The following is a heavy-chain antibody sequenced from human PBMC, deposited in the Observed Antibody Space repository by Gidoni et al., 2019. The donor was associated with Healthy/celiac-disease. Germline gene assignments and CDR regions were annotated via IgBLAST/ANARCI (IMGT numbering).Heavy chain of an antibody. J-gene: IGHJ6*03. V-gene: IGHV3-49*03. CDR1: EFTFGDYA. CDR3: TRDQPFLGAQVYYYYMDV. Sequence: EVQLVESGGGLVQPGRSLRLSCTASEFTFGDYAMSWFRQAPGKGLEWVGFIRSKAYGGTTEYAASVKGRFTISRDDSKSIAYLQMNSLKTEDTAVYYCTRDQPFLGAQVYYYYMDVWGKGTTVTVSS. CDR2: IRSKAYGGTT. D-gene: IGHD3-10*01.